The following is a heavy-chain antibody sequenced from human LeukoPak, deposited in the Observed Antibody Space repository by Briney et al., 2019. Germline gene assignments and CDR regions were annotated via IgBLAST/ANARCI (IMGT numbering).Heavy chain of an antibody. CDR1: GGSISSYY. D-gene: IGHD1-26*01. J-gene: IGHJ5*02. CDR2: IYYSGST. V-gene: IGHV4-59*08. Sequence: PSETLSLTCTVSGGSISSYYWSWIRQPPGKGLEWIGYIYYSGSTNYNPSLKGRVTISVDTSKNQFSLKLSSVTAADTAVYYCARCLGANTPPYNWFDPWGQGTLVTVSS. CDR3: ARCLGANTPPYNWFDP.